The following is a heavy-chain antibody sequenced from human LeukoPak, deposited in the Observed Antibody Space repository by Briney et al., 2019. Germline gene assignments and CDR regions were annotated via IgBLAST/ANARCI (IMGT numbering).Heavy chain of an antibody. CDR3: ARSFGTAMVTSLRY. CDR1: GYSISSGYY. V-gene: IGHV4-38-2*02. CDR2: IYHSGST. Sequence: PSETLSLTCTVSGYSISSGYYWGWIRQPPGKGLEWIGSIYHSGSTNYNPSLKSRVTISVDTSKNQFSLKLSSVTAADTAVYYCARSFGTAMVTSLRYWGQGTLVTVSS. D-gene: IGHD5-18*01. J-gene: IGHJ4*02.